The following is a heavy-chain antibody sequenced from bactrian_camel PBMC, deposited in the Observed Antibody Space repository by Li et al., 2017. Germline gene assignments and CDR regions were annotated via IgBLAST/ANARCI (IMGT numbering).Heavy chain of an antibody. Sequence: QLVESGGGSVQAGGSLRLSCAAGKSIYDNFCMGWFRQAPGKDREAVAALYTMGSGTPYYTESVKGRFTISKGNAKNTMYLQMNSLKTEDTAMYYCGQSRWCGGRVTDWGQGTQVTVS. D-gene: IGHD5*01. CDR1: KSIYDNFC. CDR3: GQSRWCGGRVTD. V-gene: IGHV3S66*01. J-gene: IGHJ4*01. CDR2: LYTMGSGTP.